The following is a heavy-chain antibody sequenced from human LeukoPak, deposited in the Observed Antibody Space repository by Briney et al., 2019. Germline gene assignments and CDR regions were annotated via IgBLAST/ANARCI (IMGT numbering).Heavy chain of an antibody. CDR2: ISSSSSYI. CDR1: GFTFSSYS. D-gene: IGHD2-2*01. Sequence: GGSLRLSCAASGFTFSSYSMNWVRQAPGKGLEWVSSISSSSSYIYYADSVKGRFTISRDNAKNSLYLQMNSLRAEDTAVYYCAREYEVGQGYCSSTSCYSFDYWGQGTLVTVSS. J-gene: IGHJ4*02. CDR3: AREYEVGQGYCSSTSCYSFDY. V-gene: IGHV3-21*01.